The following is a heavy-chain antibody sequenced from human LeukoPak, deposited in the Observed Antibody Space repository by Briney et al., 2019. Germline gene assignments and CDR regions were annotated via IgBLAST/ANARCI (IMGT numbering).Heavy chain of an antibody. J-gene: IGHJ3*02. CDR2: ISYDGSNK. CDR3: ARDTSGSYREWDAFDI. CDR1: GFTFSSYA. D-gene: IGHD1-26*01. V-gene: IGHV3-30-3*01. Sequence: GGSLRLSCAASGFTFSSYAMHWVRQAPGKGLEWVAVISYDGSNKYYADSVKGRFTISRDNSKNTLYLQMNSLRAEDTAVYYCARDTSGSYREWDAFDIWGQGTMVTVSS.